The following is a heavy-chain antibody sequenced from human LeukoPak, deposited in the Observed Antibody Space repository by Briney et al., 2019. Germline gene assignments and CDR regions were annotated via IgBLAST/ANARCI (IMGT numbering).Heavy chain of an antibody. CDR3: ARSLPATAIPKFDY. V-gene: IGHV4-59*01. CDR2: IYYSGST. Sequence: SETLSLTCTVSGGPISSYYWSWIRQPPGKGLEWIGYIYYSGSTNYNPSLKSRVTISVDTSKNQFSLKLSSVTAADTAVYYCARSLPATAIPKFDYWGQGTLVTVSS. D-gene: IGHD2-2*02. CDR1: GGPISSYY. J-gene: IGHJ4*02.